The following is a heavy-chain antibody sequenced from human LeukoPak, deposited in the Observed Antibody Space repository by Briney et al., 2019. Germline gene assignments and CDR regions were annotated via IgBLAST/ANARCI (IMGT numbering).Heavy chain of an antibody. CDR3: ARDSSGPFDY. CDR1: GGSISSGGYY. D-gene: IGHD3-22*01. J-gene: IGHJ4*02. V-gene: IGHV4-31*03. CDR2: IYYSGST. Sequence: MTSQTLSLTCTVSGGSISSGGYYWRWLRQHPGKGLEWIGYIYYSGSTYYNPSLKSRVTISVDTSKNQFSLKLSSVTAADTAVYYCARDSSGPFDYWGQGTLVTVSS.